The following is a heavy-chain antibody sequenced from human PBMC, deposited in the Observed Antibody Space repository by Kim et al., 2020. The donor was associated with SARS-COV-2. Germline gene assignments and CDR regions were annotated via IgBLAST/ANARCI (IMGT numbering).Heavy chain of an antibody. CDR3: AKEGGYCSGGSCYNYWYFDL. V-gene: IGHV3-23*03. CDR1: GFTFSSYA. D-gene: IGHD2-15*01. J-gene: IGHJ2*01. CDR2: IYSGGSST. Sequence: GGSLRLSCAASGFTFSSYAMSWVRQAPGKGLEWVSVIYSGGSSTYYADSVKGRFTISRDNSKNTLYLQMNSLRAEDTAEYYCAKEGGYCSGGSCYNYWYFDLWGRGTLVTVSS.